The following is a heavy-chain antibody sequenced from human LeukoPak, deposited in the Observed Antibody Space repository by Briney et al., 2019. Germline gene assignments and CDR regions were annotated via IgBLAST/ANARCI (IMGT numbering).Heavy chain of an antibody. CDR3: ARVALDPYYYYYGMDV. J-gene: IGHJ6*02. V-gene: IGHV3-53*01. D-gene: IGHD3/OR15-3a*01. CDR1: GFTVSSNY. Sequence: GGSLRLSCAASGFTVSSNYMSWVRQAPGKGLEWVSVIYSGGSTYYADSVKGRSTISRDNSKNTLYLQMNSLRAEDTAVYYCARVALDPYYYYYGMDVWGQGTTVTVSS. CDR2: IYSGGST.